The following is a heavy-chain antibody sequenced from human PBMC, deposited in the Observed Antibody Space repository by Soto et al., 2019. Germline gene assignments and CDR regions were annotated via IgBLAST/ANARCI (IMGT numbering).Heavy chain of an antibody. CDR1: GFTFSSYA. D-gene: IGHD6-19*01. J-gene: IGHJ5*02. Sequence: PGGSLRLSCAASGFTFSSYAMSWVRQAPGKGLEWVSAISGSGGSTYYADSVKGRFTISRDNSKNTLYLQMNSLRAEDTAVFYCAKDYGRGGSGWSSGLDPWGKGTLVTVSS. V-gene: IGHV3-23*01. CDR2: ISGSGGST. CDR3: AKDYGRGGSGWSSGLDP.